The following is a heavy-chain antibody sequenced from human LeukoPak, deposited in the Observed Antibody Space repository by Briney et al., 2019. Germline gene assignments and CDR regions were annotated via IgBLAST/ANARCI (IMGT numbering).Heavy chain of an antibody. CDR1: GGSISSGDYY. V-gene: IGHV4-30-4*01. D-gene: IGHD3-22*01. Sequence: SETLSLTYTVSGGSISSGDYYWSWIRQPPGKGLEWIGYIYYSGSTSYNPSLKSRVTISVDTSKNQFSLKLSSVTAADTAVSYCARAYYDSSGYSFDYWGQGTLVTVSS. CDR2: IYYSGST. J-gene: IGHJ4*02. CDR3: ARAYYDSSGYSFDY.